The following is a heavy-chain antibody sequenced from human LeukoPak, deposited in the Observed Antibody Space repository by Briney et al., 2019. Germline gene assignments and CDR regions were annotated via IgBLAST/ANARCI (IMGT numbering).Heavy chain of an antibody. CDR1: GFTFSSYA. D-gene: IGHD1-26*01. Sequence: GGSLRLSCAASGFTFSSYAMTWVRQAPGKGLEWVSTSDVGDGGTYYADSVKGRFTISRDNPKNTLYLQMNTLTADDTAVYFCARDRSGSTHWGPGTLVTVSS. CDR3: ARDRSGSTH. CDR2: SDVGDGGT. J-gene: IGHJ4*02. V-gene: IGHV3-23*01.